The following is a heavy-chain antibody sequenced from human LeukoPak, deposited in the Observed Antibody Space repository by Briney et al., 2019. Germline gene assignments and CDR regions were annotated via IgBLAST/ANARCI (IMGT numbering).Heavy chain of an antibody. CDR3: ARGANILTGFDY. Sequence: SETLSLTCTVPGGSISSSSYYWGWIRQPPGKGLEWIGSIYYSGSTYYNPSLKSRVTISVDTSKNQFSLKLSSVTAADTAVYYCARGANILTGFDYWGQGTLVTVSS. D-gene: IGHD3-9*01. CDR1: GGSISSSSYY. J-gene: IGHJ4*02. CDR2: IYYSGST. V-gene: IGHV4-39*01.